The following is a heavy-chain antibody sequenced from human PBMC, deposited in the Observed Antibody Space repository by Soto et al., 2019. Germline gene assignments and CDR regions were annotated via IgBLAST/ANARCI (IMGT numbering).Heavy chain of an antibody. V-gene: IGHV3-23*01. J-gene: IGHJ4*02. Sequence: GGSLILSCAASGFAFRSYAMSWVRQAPGKGLEWVSAISGSGGSTYYADSVKGRFTISRDNSKNTLYLQMNSLRAEDTAVYYCAKDGSLLWFGGSDYWGQGTLVTVSS. CDR3: AKDGSLLWFGGSDY. CDR1: GFAFRSYA. CDR2: ISGSGGST. D-gene: IGHD3-10*01.